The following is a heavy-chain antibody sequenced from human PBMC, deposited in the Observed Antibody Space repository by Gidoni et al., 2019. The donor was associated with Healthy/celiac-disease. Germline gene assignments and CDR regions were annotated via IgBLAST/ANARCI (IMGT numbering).Heavy chain of an antibody. CDR3: ARWARYCSGGSCYFDIYYYYGMDV. CDR2: IYYSGST. CDR1: GGSISSSSYY. D-gene: IGHD2-15*01. J-gene: IGHJ6*02. V-gene: IGHV4-39*07. Sequence: QLQLQESGPGLVKPSETLSLTCTVSGGSISSSSYYWGWIRQPPGKGLEWIGSIYYSGSTYYNPSLKSRVTISVDTSKNQFSLKLSSVTAADTAVYYCARWARYCSGGSCYFDIYYYYGMDVWGQGTTVTVSS.